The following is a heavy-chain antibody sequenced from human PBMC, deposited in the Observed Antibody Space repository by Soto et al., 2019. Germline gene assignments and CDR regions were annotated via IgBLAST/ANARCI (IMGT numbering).Heavy chain of an antibody. CDR2: MNPNSGNT. J-gene: IGHJ5*02. D-gene: IGHD5-18*01. V-gene: IGHV1-8*01. CDR1: EYTFTGYD. Sequence: GASVKVSCKASEYTFTGYDINWVRQAPGQGLEWMGWMNPNSGNTGYAQKFQGRVTMTRNTSISTAYMELCSLRSEDTAVYYCARGRGYSYDHNWFDPWGQGTLVTVS. CDR3: ARGRGYSYDHNWFDP.